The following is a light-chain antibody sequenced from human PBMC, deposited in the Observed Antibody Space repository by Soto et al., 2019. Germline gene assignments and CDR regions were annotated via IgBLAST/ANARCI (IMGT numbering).Light chain of an antibody. J-gene: IGKJ2*01. Sequence: AIQMTQSPSSLSASVGDRVNITCRASQAIKDDLVWYQQRPGKAPKLLVYRSSRLQNGVPSRFSDSGSGTDFTLTISSLQPEDFATYYCLQDYNYPYTFGQGTKLEI. CDR3: LQDYNYPYT. V-gene: IGKV1-6*01. CDR2: RSS. CDR1: QAIKDD.